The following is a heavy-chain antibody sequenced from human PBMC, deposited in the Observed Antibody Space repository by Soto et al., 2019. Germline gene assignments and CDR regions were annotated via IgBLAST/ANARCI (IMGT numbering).Heavy chain of an antibody. CDR2: ISAYNGNT. CDR3: ARVEDIAAAGTSYGMDV. V-gene: IGHV1-18*01. D-gene: IGHD6-13*01. J-gene: IGHJ6*02. CDR1: GYTFTSYG. Sequence: QVQLVQSGAEVKKPGASVKVSCKASGYTFTSYGISWVRQAPGQGLEWMGWISAYNGNTNYAQKLQGRVTMTTDTSTSTAYMELRSLRSDDTAVYDCARVEDIAAAGTSYGMDVWGQGTTVTVSS.